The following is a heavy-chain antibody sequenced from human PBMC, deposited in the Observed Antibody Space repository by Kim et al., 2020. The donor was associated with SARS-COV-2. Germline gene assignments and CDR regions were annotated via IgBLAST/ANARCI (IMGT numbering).Heavy chain of an antibody. D-gene: IGHD2-21*01. J-gene: IGHJ6*02. CDR3: ARGYCGDCARGSCATVTCKPVYYYGLDV. CDR2: IFYTGST. V-gene: IGHV4-61*08. CDR1: GDSVSNGDYF. Sequence: SETLSLTCSVSGDSVSNGDYFWSWIRQSPGKGLEWIGYIFYTGSTNYNPSFKSRVTISVDTSKNQVSLNLKSVTAADAAEYYCARGYCGDCARGSCATVTCKPVYYYGLDVWGQGTTVTVSS.